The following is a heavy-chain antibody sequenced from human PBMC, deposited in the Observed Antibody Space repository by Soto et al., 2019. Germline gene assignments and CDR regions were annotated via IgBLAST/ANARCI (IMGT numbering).Heavy chain of an antibody. V-gene: IGHV1-46*01. CDR1: GYTFTSYY. CDR3: ARGIVATISNYYYGMDV. CDR2: INPSGGST. J-gene: IGHJ6*02. Sequence: ASVKVSCKASGYTFTSYYMHWVRQAPGQGLEWMGIINPSGGSTSYAQKFQGRVTMTRDTSTSTVYMELSSLRSEDTAVYYCARGIVATISNYYYGMDVWGQGTTVTVSS. D-gene: IGHD5-12*01.